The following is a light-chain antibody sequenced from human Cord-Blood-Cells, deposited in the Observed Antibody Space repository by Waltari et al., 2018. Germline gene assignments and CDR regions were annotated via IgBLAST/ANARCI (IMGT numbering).Light chain of an antibody. V-gene: IGLV2-23*02. CDR1: SSDVGSYNL. CDR3: CSYAGSSTYV. CDR2: EVS. J-gene: IGLJ1*01. Sequence: QSALTQPASVSGSPGQSITISCTGTSSDVGSYNLVSWYQQHPGKAPKLRIYEVSKRPSGVSNRFSGSKSGNTASLTISGLQAEDEAEYYCCSYAGSSTYVFGTGTKVTVL.